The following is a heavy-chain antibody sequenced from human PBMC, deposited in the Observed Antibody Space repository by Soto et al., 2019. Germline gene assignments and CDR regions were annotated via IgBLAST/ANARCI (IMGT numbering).Heavy chain of an antibody. CDR1: AGSISTYH. Sequence: QVQLQESGPGLVKPSETLSLTCSVSAGSISTYHWSWIRQPAGKGLEWIGRIYYTGSTDYNPSLKSRVTMSVDTSKNQFSLKLSSVTAADTAVYYCARQGWLLSFDYWGQGTLVTVSS. J-gene: IGHJ4*02. D-gene: IGHD3-9*01. CDR2: IYYTGST. V-gene: IGHV4-4*07. CDR3: ARQGWLLSFDY.